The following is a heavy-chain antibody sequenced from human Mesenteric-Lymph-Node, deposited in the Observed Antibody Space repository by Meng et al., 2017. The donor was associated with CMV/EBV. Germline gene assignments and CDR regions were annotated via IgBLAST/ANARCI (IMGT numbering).Heavy chain of an antibody. CDR1: GYTFTSYD. Sequence: ASVKVSCKASGYTFTSYDISWVRQAPGQGLEWMGWINIFNGNTNYEQKLQGRLSMTTDISTSTAYMELRSLRSDDTAVYYCAREATGSYLGVYYLDYWGQGTLVTVSS. CDR2: INIFNGNT. CDR3: AREATGSYLGVYYLDY. V-gene: IGHV1-18*01. D-gene: IGHD3-10*01. J-gene: IGHJ4*02.